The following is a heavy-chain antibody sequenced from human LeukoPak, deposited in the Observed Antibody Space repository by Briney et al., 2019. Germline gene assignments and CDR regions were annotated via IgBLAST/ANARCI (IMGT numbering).Heavy chain of an antibody. V-gene: IGHV4-61*01. CDR3: VRDRGCGYCSSTSCPTYNWFDP. D-gene: IGHD2-2*01. CDR1: GGSVSSGSNY. Sequence: PSESLSLTCTVSGGSVSSGSNYWGWIRQPPGKGLEWIGYIYYSGSTNYNSSIESRATISVDTSKNQFSRKLSSVTAADTAVYYCVRDRGCGYCSSTSCPTYNWFDPWGQGTLVTVSS. J-gene: IGHJ5*02. CDR2: IYYSGST.